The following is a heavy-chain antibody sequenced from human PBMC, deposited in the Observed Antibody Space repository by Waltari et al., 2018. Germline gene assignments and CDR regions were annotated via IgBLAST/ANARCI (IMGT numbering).Heavy chain of an antibody. CDR1: GGSISSSSYY. Sequence: QLQLQESGPGLVKPSETLSLTCTVSGGSISSSSYYWGWIRQPPGKGLEWIGSIYYSGSPYYNPSLKSRVTISVDTSKNQFSLKLSSVTAADTAVYYCARDRGTYYDFWSGEKGPWGQGTLVTVSS. V-gene: IGHV4-39*07. CDR2: IYYSGSP. CDR3: ARDRGTYYDFWSGEKGP. D-gene: IGHD3-3*01. J-gene: IGHJ5*02.